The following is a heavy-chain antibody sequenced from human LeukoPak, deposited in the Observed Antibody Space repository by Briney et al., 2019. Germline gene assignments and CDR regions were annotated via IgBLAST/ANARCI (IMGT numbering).Heavy chain of an antibody. J-gene: IGHJ4*02. CDR1: GFTFSSHA. CDR2: ISYDGNNK. V-gene: IGHV3-30*04. D-gene: IGHD3-22*01. Sequence: GRSLRLSCAASGFTFSSHAIHWVRQAPGKGLEWVALISYDGNNKYYADSVKGRFTISRDNSKNTLYLQMNSLRAEDTAVYYCAKSAYYDASGYYREYYFDYWGQGTLVTVSS. CDR3: AKSAYYDASGYYREYYFDY.